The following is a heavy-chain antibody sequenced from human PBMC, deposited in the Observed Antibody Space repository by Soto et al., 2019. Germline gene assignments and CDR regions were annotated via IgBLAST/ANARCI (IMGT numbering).Heavy chain of an antibody. V-gene: IGHV4-59*02. J-gene: IGHJ5*01. CDR1: GGSVSNYY. Sequence: EPLSPTCSVSGGSVSNYYWSWVRQPPGKRLEWIGYIYYTGTHDYNHTLRGRATISVDKSKDQFYLKLTSVTAADTAVYYCARVHYRHSSGLRSFDSWGQGILVTVSS. D-gene: IGHD3-22*01. CDR3: ARVHYRHSSGLRSFDS. CDR2: IYYTGTH.